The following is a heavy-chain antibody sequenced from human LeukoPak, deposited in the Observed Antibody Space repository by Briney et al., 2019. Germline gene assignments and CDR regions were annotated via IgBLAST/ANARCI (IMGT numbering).Heavy chain of an antibody. CDR1: GYTFTSYD. V-gene: IGHV1-8*03. CDR3: ARDPGDAFDI. CDR2: MNPNSGNT. J-gene: IGHJ3*02. Sequence: GASVKVSCKASGYTFTSYDINWVRQATGQGLEWMGWMNPNSGNTGYAQKFQGRVTITRNTSISTAYMELRSLRSDDTAVYYCARDPGDAFDIWGQGTMVTVSS.